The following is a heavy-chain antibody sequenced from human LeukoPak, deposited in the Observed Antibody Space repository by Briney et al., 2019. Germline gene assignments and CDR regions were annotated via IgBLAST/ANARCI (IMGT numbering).Heavy chain of an antibody. Sequence: SETLSLTCAVYGGSFSGYYWSWIRQPPGKGLEWIGEINHSGSTNYNPSLKSRVTISVDTSKDQYSLKQSSVNAADTAVYYCARGGYCSSTSCPVCWVQGTQVSVSS. J-gene: IGHJ4*02. D-gene: IGHD2-2*01. CDR1: GGSFSGYY. V-gene: IGHV4-34*01. CDR2: INHSGST. CDR3: ARGGYCSSTSCPVC.